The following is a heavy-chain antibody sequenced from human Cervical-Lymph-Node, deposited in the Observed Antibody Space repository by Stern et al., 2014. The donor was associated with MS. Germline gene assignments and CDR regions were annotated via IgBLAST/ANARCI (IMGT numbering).Heavy chain of an antibody. CDR1: GYTFTTYG. Sequence: VQLVQSGTEVKKPGASVLVSCKDSGYTFTTYGITWVRQAPGQGLEWMGWISADSGNTKYAQKFQDRVTRTRDTTTGTAYMEVRSLRSEDTAVYYCARDKMHAFDYWGQGTQVTVPS. CDR3: ARDKMHAFDY. V-gene: IGHV1-18*01. J-gene: IGHJ4*02. D-gene: IGHD2-8*01. CDR2: ISADSGNT.